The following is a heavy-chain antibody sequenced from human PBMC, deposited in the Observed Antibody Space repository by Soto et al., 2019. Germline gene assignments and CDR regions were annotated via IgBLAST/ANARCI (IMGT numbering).Heavy chain of an antibody. V-gene: IGHV1-46*03. Sequence: GASVKLSCKASGYTFTSYYMHWVRQAPGQGLEWMGIINPSGGSTSYAQKFQGRVTMTRDTSTSTVYMELSSLRSEDTAVYYCARVGGSYPFLQGGYYFDYWGQGTLVTVSS. CDR2: INPSGGST. D-gene: IGHD1-26*01. CDR3: ARVGGSYPFLQGGYYFDY. J-gene: IGHJ4*02. CDR1: GYTFTSYY.